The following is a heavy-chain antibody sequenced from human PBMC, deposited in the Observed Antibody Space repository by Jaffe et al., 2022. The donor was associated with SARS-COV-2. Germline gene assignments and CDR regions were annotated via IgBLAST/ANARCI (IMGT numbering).Heavy chain of an antibody. V-gene: IGHV3-15*01. CDR1: GFTFGNAW. J-gene: IGHJ4*02. D-gene: IGHD3-9*01. CDR2: IKSKTDGGTT. CDR3: VAGTGKTDFDY. Sequence: EVQLVESGGGLVKPGGCLRLSCAASGFTFGNAWMSWVRQPPGKGLEWVGRIKSKTDGGTTDYAAPVKGRFTISRDDSKNTLYLQMNSLITEDTAVYYCVAGTGKTDFDYWGQGTLVTVSS.